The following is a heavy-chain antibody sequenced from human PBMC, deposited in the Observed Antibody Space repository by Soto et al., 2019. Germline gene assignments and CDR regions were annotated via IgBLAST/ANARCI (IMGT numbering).Heavy chain of an antibody. CDR1: GGSISSYY. CDR3: ARRYGGNFDY. J-gene: IGHJ4*02. CDR2: IYYSGST. V-gene: IGHV4-59*01. Sequence: SETLSLTCIVSGGSISSYYWSWIRQPPGKGLEWIGYIYYSGSTNYNPSLKSRVTISVDTSKNQFSLKLSSVTAADTPVYYCARRYGGNFDYWGQGTLVTVSS. D-gene: IGHD3-16*01.